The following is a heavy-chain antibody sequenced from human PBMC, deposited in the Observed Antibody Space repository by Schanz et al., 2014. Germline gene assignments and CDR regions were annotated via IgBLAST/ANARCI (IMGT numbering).Heavy chain of an antibody. J-gene: IGHJ4*02. CDR3: ARDAEGSYYFDY. CDR1: GFTFSSYG. Sequence: QVQLVESGGDVVQPGRSLRLSCAASGFTFSSYGMHWVRQAPGKGLEWVAVIWYDGNNKYYADSVKGRFTISRDNSKNILYLQMNSLRDEDTAVYYCARDAEGSYYFDYWGQGTLVTVSS. CDR2: IWYDGNNK. V-gene: IGHV3-33*01.